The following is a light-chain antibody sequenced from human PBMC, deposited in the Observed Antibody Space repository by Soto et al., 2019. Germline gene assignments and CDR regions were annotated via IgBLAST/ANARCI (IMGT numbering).Light chain of an antibody. Sequence: QSALTQPDSVSGSPGQSITISCTGTSSDVGGYTYVFWYQQHPGKAPKFMIYEVSNLPSGVSNRFSGSKSGNTASLTISGLQTEDEADYYSTSYTSSDTYAFGSGTKVTVL. V-gene: IGLV2-14*01. CDR3: TSYTSSDTYA. CDR1: SSDVGGYTY. J-gene: IGLJ1*01. CDR2: EVS.